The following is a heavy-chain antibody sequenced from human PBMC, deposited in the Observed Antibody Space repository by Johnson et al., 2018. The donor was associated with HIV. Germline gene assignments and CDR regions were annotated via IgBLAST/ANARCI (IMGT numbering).Heavy chain of an antibody. CDR2: ISYDGSNK. Sequence: QVQLVESGGGVVQPGRSLRLSCAASGFSFSSYDMHWVRQAPGKGLEWVAVISYDGSNKYYADSVKGRFTISRDNSKNTLYLQMNSLRAEDTAVYYCAKVNRMEQWLAGGGAFDIWGQGTMVTVSS. CDR1: GFSFSSYD. CDR3: AKVNRMEQWLAGGGAFDI. V-gene: IGHV3-30*18. D-gene: IGHD6-19*01. J-gene: IGHJ3*02.